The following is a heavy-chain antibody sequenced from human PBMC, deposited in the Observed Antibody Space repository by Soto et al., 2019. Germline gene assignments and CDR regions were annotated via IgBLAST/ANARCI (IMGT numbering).Heavy chain of an antibody. CDR2: IIPIFGTA. D-gene: IGHD1-26*01. Sequence: GASVKVSCKASGGTFSSYAISWVRQAPGQGLERMGGIIPIFGTANYAQKFQGRVTITADESTSTAYMELSSLRSEDTAVYYCARLGRIVGAKTQGFDPWGQGTLVTVSS. J-gene: IGHJ5*02. V-gene: IGHV1-69*13. CDR3: ARLGRIVGAKTQGFDP. CDR1: GGTFSSYA.